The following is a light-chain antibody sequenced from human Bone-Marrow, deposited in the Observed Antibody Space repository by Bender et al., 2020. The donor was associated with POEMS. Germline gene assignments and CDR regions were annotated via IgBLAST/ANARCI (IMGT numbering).Light chain of an antibody. V-gene: IGLV3-1*01. Sequence: SYELTQPPSVSVSPGRTASITCSGDRLGDKYAFWYQQKPGQSPVLVMYQNNKRPSGIPGRFSGSNSGNTATLTSRGTQAMDEADYYCQAWDSSTAVFGAGTKVTVL. CDR3: QAWDSSTAV. CDR1: RLGDKY. J-gene: IGLJ1*01. CDR2: QNN.